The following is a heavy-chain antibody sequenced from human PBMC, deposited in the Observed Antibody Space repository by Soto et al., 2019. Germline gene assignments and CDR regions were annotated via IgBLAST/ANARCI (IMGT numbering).Heavy chain of an antibody. CDR3: ARDQFYCNTKTCYREGWFDP. D-gene: IGHD2-2*01. J-gene: IGHJ5*02. Sequence: GASVKVSCKASGGIFSNYAFNWVRQAPGQGLEWMGGIMPMFDAANYAQKFQGRVTITADESTSTAYMELSNLKFEDTAVYFCARDQFYCNTKTCYREGWFDPWGQGTLVTVSS. CDR2: IMPMFDAA. V-gene: IGHV1-69*13. CDR1: GGIFSNYA.